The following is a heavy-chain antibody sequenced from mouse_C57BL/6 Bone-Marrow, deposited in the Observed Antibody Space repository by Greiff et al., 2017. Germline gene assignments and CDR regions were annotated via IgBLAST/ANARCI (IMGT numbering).Heavy chain of an antibody. V-gene: IGHV1-5*01. CDR3: TRSGYRLRGAFAY. D-gene: IGHD3-1*01. J-gene: IGHJ3*01. CDR2: IYPGNSDT. CDR1: GYTFTSSW. Sequence: EVQLQQSGTVLARPGASVKMSCKTSGYTFTSSWMHWVKQRPGQGLEWIGAIYPGNSDTSYNPKFKGKAKLTAVTSASTAYMELSSLTNEDSAVYYCTRSGYRLRGAFAYWGQGTLVTVSA.